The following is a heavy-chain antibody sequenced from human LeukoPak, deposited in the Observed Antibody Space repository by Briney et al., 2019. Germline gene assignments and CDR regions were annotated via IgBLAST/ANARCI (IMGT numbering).Heavy chain of an antibody. Sequence: GGSLRLSCAASGFPFSTYWMAWVRQAPGKGLDWVANIRKDGGAKFYAASVKGRFIISRDNAKNSLYLQMDNLRDEDTAVYYCASSHDSSGNDWGQGTLVTV. J-gene: IGHJ4*02. CDR3: ASSHDSSGND. V-gene: IGHV3-7*01. D-gene: IGHD3-22*01. CDR1: GFPFSTYW. CDR2: IRKDGGAK.